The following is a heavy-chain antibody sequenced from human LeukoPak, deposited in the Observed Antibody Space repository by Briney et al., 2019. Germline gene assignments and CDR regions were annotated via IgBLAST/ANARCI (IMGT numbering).Heavy chain of an antibody. CDR1: GFTFSSYT. CDR2: ISHDGSNT. Sequence: GRSLRLSCAASGFTFSSYTMHWVRQAPGKGLEWVAVISHDGSNTYYADSVKDRFTISRDNSKNTLYLQMNSLRAEDTAVYYCARDGVIGNYDSSGYYYAYFDYWGQGTLVTVSS. V-gene: IGHV3-30-3*01. J-gene: IGHJ4*02. CDR3: ARDGVIGNYDSSGYYYAYFDY. D-gene: IGHD3-22*01.